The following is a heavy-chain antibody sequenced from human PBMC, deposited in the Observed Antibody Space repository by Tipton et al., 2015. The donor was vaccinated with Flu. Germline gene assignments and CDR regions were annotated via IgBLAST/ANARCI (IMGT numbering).Heavy chain of an antibody. J-gene: IGHJ3*02. CDR2: ISSSGGRT. Sequence: SLRLSCAASGFSFRNYAMSWIRQVPGKGLEWVSGISSSGGRTYYADSVMGRFTVSRDNSKNTLYMQMNSLRAEDTAVYYCGKDPNGDYIGAFDMWGQGTMVTVSS. CDR3: GKDPNGDYIGAFDM. V-gene: IGHV3-23*01. CDR1: GFSFRNYA. D-gene: IGHD4-17*01.